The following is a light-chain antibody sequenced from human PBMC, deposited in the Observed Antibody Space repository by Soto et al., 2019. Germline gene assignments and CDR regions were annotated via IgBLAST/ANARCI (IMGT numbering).Light chain of an antibody. V-gene: IGKV1-39*01. CDR3: QQGYSLPIT. CDR1: QSISGY. CDR2: AAS. J-gene: IGKJ5*01. Sequence: DIQMTQSPSSLSASVGDRVTITCRASQSISGYLNWYQQKPGKAPNLLIYAASTLHTGVPSRFSGSGSGTDFTLTISSLQPEDFATYFCQQGYSLPITFGQGTRLEIK.